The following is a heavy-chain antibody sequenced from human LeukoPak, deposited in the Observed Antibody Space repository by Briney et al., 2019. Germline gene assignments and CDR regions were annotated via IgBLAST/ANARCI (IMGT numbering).Heavy chain of an antibody. CDR3: ARGFGSSSFAWYFDL. CDR1: GGSFSGYY. J-gene: IGHJ2*01. CDR2: INHSGST. Sequence: SETLSLTCAVYGGSFSGYYWSWIRQPPGKGLEWIGEINHSGSTNYNPSLKSRVTISVDASKNQFSLKLSSVTAADTAVYYCARGFGSSSFAWYFDLWGRGTLVTVSS. V-gene: IGHV4-34*01. D-gene: IGHD6-6*01.